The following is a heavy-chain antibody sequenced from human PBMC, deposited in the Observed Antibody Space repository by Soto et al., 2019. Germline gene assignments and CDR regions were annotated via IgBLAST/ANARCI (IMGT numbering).Heavy chain of an antibody. CDR1: GYTFTGYY. V-gene: IGHV1-2*04. D-gene: IGHD6-19*01. CDR3: ARDMGIAVAGTTVDY. CDR2: INPNSGGT. J-gene: IGHJ4*02. Sequence: QVQLVQSGAEVKKPGASVKVSCKASGYTFTGYYMHWVRQAPGQGLEWMGWINPNSGGTNYAQKFQGWITMTRDTSIRTAYMELSRLRSVDTAVYYCARDMGIAVAGTTVDYRGQGTLVTVSS.